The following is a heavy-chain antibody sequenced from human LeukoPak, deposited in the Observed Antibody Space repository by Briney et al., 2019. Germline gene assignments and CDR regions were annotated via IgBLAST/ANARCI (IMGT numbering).Heavy chain of an antibody. CDR3: ARLVTEYGDYATYYYYYMDV. CDR2: IYYSGST. J-gene: IGHJ6*03. Sequence: PSETLSLTCAVYGGSFSGYYWSWIRQPPGKGLEWIGNIYYSGSTYYNPSLKSRVTISVDTSKNQFSLKLSSVTAADTAVYYCARLVTEYGDYATYYYYYMDVWGKGTTVTISS. D-gene: IGHD4-17*01. CDR1: GGSFSGYY. V-gene: IGHV4-34*01.